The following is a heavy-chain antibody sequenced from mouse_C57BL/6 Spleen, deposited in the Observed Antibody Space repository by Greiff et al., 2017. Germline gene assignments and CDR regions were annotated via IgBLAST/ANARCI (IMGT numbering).Heavy chain of an antibody. D-gene: IGHD2-5*01. CDR3: AREDSNYGFFCDY. CDR1: GYAFSSSW. CDR2: IYPGDGDT. V-gene: IGHV1-82*01. Sequence: QVQLQQSGPELVKPGASVKISCKASGYAFSSSWMNWVKQRPGKGLEWIGRIYPGDGDTNYNGKFKGQATLTADKSSRTAYMQLSSLTSEDSAVYFCAREDSNYGFFCDYWGQGTTLTVSS. J-gene: IGHJ2*01.